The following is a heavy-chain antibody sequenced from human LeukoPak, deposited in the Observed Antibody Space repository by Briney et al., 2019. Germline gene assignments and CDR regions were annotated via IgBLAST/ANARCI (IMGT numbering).Heavy chain of an antibody. D-gene: IGHD2-15*01. J-gene: IGHJ4*02. CDR2: ISSSGSTI. CDR1: GFTLSDYY. V-gene: IGHV3-11*01. Sequence: GGSLRLSCAASGFTLSDYYMSWIRQAPGKGLEWVSYISSSGSTIYYADSVKGRFTISRDNAMNSLYLQMNSLRAEDTAVYYCARELGYCSGGSCYEGGFDYWGQGTLVTVSS. CDR3: ARELGYCSGGSCYEGGFDY.